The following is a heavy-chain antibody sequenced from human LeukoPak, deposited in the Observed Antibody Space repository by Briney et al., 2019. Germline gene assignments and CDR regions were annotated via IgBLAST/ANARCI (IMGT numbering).Heavy chain of an antibody. CDR2: ISYDGSNK. J-gene: IGHJ5*02. CDR1: GVTSSSYA. CDR3: ARVRSSSTSRDNWFDP. V-gene: IGHV3-30*04. D-gene: IGHD2-2*01. Sequence: GGSLRLSCAASGVTSSSYAMHWVRQAPDKGLEWVAVISYDGSNKYYADSVKGRFTISRDNSKNTLYLQMNSLRAEDTAVYYCARVRSSSTSRDNWFDPWGQGTLVTVSS.